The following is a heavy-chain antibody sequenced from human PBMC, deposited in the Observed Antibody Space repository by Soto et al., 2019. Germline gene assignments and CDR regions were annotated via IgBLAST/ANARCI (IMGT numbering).Heavy chain of an antibody. CDR2: INAGGGST. J-gene: IGHJ3*01. Sequence: ASVKVSCKTPGYTFTRYNIHWVRQAPGQRLEWMGMINAGGGSTRYAQKFQGRVTMTRDTSTSTVYMELSSLRSEDTAVYYCARVEMAKITANAFDTRAQGTIVTISS. CDR3: ARVEMAKITANAFDT. D-gene: IGHD5-12*01. V-gene: IGHV1-46*01. CDR1: GYTFTRYN.